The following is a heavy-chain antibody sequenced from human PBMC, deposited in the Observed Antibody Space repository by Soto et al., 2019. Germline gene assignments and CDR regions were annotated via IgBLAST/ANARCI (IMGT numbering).Heavy chain of an antibody. CDR1: GGTFSSYA. V-gene: IGHV1-69*12. CDR2: IIPIFGTA. D-gene: IGHD2-21*02. CDR3: VRSTRVVTPGWYCDR. Sequence: QVQLVQSGAEVKKPGTSVQVSCKASGGTFSSYAISWVRQAPGQGLEWMGGIIPIFGTANYAQKCQGRVTLTAHESTSTANMELCSMRREDTAVYYCVRSTRVVTPGWYCDRWGRGTLFTVSS. J-gene: IGHJ2*01.